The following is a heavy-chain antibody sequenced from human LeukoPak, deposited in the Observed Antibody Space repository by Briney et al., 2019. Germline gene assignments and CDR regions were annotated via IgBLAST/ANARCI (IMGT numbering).Heavy chain of an antibody. CDR1: GFTFSSYA. D-gene: IGHD2-2*01. CDR2: ISGSGGST. CDR3: AKGGCSSTSCYGDY. J-gene: IGHJ4*02. Sequence: PGGSLRLSCAASGFTFSSYAMSWVRQAPGKGLEWVSAISGSGGSTYYADSVKGRFTISRDNSKNTLYLQINSLRAEDTAVYYCAKGGCSSTSCYGDYWGQGTLVTVSS. V-gene: IGHV3-23*01.